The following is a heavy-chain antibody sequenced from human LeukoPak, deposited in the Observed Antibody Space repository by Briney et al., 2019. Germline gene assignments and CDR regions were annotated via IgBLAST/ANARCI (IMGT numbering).Heavy chain of an antibody. V-gene: IGHV3-53*01. CDR2: IYSGGST. J-gene: IGHJ3*02. CDR1: GFTVSSNY. D-gene: IGHD3-22*01. CDR3: ARQYYDSSGAFDI. Sequence: GGSLRLSCAASGFTVSSNYMSWVRQAPGKGLEWVSVIYSGGSTYYADSVKGRFTISRDNSKNTLYLQMNSLRAEDTAVYYCARQYYDSSGAFDIWGQGTMVTVSS.